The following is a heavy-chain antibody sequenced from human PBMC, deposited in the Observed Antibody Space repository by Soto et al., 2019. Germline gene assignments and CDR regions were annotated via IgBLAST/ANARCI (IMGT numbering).Heavy chain of an antibody. CDR3: SRGTSIPASGDY. CDR2: VSAYDGEK. CDR1: GYIFTDYF. V-gene: IGHV1-18*04. D-gene: IGHD6-6*01. J-gene: IGHJ4*01. Sequence: ASVTVSCKTYGYIFTDYFIHWVRQAPGQGLEWMGLVSAYDGEKRYAQRVQARVIMTTDTSTTTAYMELRSLRSDDTAVYYCSRGTSIPASGDYWGQGTLVTVSS.